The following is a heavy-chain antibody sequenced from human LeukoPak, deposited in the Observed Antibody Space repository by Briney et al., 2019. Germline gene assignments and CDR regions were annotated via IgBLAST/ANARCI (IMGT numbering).Heavy chain of an antibody. J-gene: IGHJ6*02. CDR1: GGTFSSYA. CDR2: ISAYNGNT. Sequence: ASVKVSCKASGGTFSSYAISWVRQAPGQGLEWMGWISAYNGNTNYAQKLQGRVTMTTDTSTSTAYMELRSLRSDDTAVYYCARELFSEVSRSVGVLARKYYYGMDVWGQGTTVTVSS. V-gene: IGHV1-18*01. CDR3: ARELFSEVSRSVGVLARKYYYGMDV. D-gene: IGHD3-3*01.